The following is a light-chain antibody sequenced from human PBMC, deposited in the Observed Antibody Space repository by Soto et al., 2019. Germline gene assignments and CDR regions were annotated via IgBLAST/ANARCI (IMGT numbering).Light chain of an antibody. J-gene: IGLJ3*02. CDR1: SNDVGGYAY. CDR2: AVS. Sequence: QSALTQPASVSGSPGQSITISCTGTSNDVGGYAYVSWYQQYPGKAPKLVISAVSNRPSGVSHRFSGSRSGNTASLTISGLQAEDEADYYCSSYTSNTPPVFGGGTKLTVL. CDR3: SSYTSNTPPV. V-gene: IGLV2-14*01.